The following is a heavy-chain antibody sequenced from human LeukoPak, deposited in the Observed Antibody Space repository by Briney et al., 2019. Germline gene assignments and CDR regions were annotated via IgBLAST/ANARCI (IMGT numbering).Heavy chain of an antibody. CDR3: ARESSLTGFYDY. CDR1: GGSISSYY. Sequence: SETLSLTCTVSGGSISSYYWSWIRQPAGKGLEWIGRIYSSGSTNYNPSLKSRVTMSVDTSKNRFSLNLSSVTAEDTAVYYCARESSLTGFYDYWGQGTLVTVSS. J-gene: IGHJ4*02. V-gene: IGHV4-4*07. D-gene: IGHD3-10*01. CDR2: IYSSGST.